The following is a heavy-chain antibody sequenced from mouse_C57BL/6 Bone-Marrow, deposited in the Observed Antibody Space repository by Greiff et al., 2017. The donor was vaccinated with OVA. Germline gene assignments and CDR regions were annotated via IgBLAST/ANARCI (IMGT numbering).Heavy chain of an antibody. CDR3: ARRGPLFFDY. J-gene: IGHJ2*01. V-gene: IGHV1-80*01. CDR2: IYPGDGDT. D-gene: IGHD3-3*01. Sequence: QVQLQQSGAELVKPGASVKISCKASGYAFSSYWMNWVKQRPRKGLEWIGQIYPGDGDTNYNGKFKGKATLTADKSSSTAYMQLSSLTSEDSAVYFCARRGPLFFDYWGQGTTLTVSS. CDR1: GYAFSSYW.